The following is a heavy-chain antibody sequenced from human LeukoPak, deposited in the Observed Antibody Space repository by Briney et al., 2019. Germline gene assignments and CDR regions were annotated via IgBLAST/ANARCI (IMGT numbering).Heavy chain of an antibody. CDR2: INHSGST. V-gene: IGHV4-34*01. Sequence: SETLSLTCAVYGGSFSGYYWSWIRQPPGKGLEWIGEINHSGSTNYNPSLKSRVTISVDTSKNQFSLKLSSVTAADTAVYYCARYILTGYYTDIFDYWGQGTLVTVSS. D-gene: IGHD3-9*01. CDR1: GGSFSGYY. J-gene: IGHJ4*02. CDR3: ARYILTGYYTDIFDY.